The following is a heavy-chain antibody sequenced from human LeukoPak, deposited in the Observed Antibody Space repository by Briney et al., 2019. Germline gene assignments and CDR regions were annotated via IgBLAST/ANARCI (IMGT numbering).Heavy chain of an antibody. V-gene: IGHV4-34*01. CDR1: GGSFSGYY. D-gene: IGHD3-3*01. Sequence: KPSETLSLTCAVYGGSFSGYYWSWIRQPPGKGLEWIGEINHSGSTNYNPSLKSRVTISVDTSKNQFSLKLSSVTAADTAVYYCARARNYDFWSGYLYYFDYWGQGTLVTVSS. J-gene: IGHJ4*02. CDR3: ARARNYDFWSGYLYYFDY. CDR2: INHSGST.